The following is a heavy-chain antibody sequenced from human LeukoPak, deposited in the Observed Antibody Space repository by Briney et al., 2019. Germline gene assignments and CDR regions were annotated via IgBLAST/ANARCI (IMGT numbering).Heavy chain of an antibody. Sequence: KPSETLSLTCTVSGASVSSYYWSWIRQPPGKGLEWIGYIYYSGTTSYNPSLKSRVTISLDTSKNQFSLKLSSVTAADTAVYYCARGANWGSPDYWGQGTLVTVS. CDR2: IYYSGTT. V-gene: IGHV4-59*02. J-gene: IGHJ4*02. CDR3: ARGANWGSPDY. CDR1: GASVSSYY. D-gene: IGHD7-27*01.